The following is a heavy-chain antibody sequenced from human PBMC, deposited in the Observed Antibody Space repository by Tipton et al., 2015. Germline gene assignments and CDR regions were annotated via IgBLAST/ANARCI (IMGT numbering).Heavy chain of an antibody. V-gene: IGHV4-61*01. J-gene: IGHJ6*02. CDR2: VYYSGST. Sequence: TLSLTCIVSGGSVSSGSYHWSWIRQPPGKGLEWIGYVYYSGSTNYNPSLKSRVTISVDTSKNQFSLKLSSVTAADTAVYYCVRDAVVTHYYYYGMDVWGQGTTVIVSS. D-gene: IGHD4-23*01. CDR3: VRDAVVTHYYYYGMDV. CDR1: GGSVSSGSYH.